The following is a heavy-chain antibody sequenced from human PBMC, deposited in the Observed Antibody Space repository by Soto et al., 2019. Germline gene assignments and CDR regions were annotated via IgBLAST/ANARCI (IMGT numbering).Heavy chain of an antibody. CDR2: IIPIFGTA. D-gene: IGHD5-12*01. CDR3: ALSGYDYPDDYYYGMDV. J-gene: IGHJ6*02. V-gene: IGHV1-69*01. Sequence: QVQLVQSGAEVKKPGSSVKVSCKASGGTFSSYAISWVRQAPGQGLEWMGGIIPIFGTANYAQKFQGRVTITADESTSTADMELSSLRSEDTAVYYCALSGYDYPDDYYYGMDVWGQGTTVTVSS. CDR1: GGTFSSYA.